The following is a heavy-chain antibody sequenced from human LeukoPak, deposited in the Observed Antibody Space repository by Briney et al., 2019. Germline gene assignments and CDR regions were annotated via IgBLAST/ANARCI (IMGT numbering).Heavy chain of an antibody. V-gene: IGHV3-7*01. Sequence: GGSLRLSCAASGFTFSGYWMSWVRQGPGKGLEWVANIQQDGSEKNYLDSVKGRFTISRDNAKSSLYLQMNSLRAEDTAVYYCASLVQLGRRSFSGWDAFDFWGQGTMVTVSS. CDR3: ASLVQLGRRSFSGWDAFDF. CDR1: GFTFSGYW. D-gene: IGHD1-1*01. CDR2: IQQDGSEK. J-gene: IGHJ3*01.